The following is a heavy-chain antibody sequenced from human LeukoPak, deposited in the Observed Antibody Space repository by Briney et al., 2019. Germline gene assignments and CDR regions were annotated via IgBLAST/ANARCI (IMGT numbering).Heavy chain of an antibody. D-gene: IGHD3-3*01. Sequence: PSETLSLTCTVSGGSISSYYWSWIRQPAGKGLEWIGRIYTSGSTNYNPSLKSRVTMSVDTSKNQFSLKLSSVTAADTAVYYCARDVRYDFWSGYYTSYNWFDPWGQGTLVTVSS. CDR3: ARDVRYDFWSGYYTSYNWFDP. CDR1: GGSISSYY. V-gene: IGHV4-4*07. J-gene: IGHJ5*02. CDR2: IYTSGST.